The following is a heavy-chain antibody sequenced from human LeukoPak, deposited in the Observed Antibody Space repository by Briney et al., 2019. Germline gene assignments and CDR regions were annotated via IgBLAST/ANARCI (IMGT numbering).Heavy chain of an antibody. CDR1: GFTFGDYA. D-gene: IGHD3-9*01. V-gene: IGHV3-49*04. Sequence: GGSLRLSCTASGFTFGDYAMSWVRQAPGKGLEWVGFIRSKAYGGTTEYAASVKGRFTISRDDSKSIAYLQMNSLKTEDTAVYYCTRLRYFDWLSHASFDYWGQGTLVTVSS. J-gene: IGHJ4*02. CDR3: TRLRYFDWLSHASFDY. CDR2: IRSKAYGGTT.